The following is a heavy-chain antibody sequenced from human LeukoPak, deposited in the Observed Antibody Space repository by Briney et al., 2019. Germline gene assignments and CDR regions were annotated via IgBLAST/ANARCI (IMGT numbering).Heavy chain of an antibody. CDR1: GFTFSSYG. J-gene: IGHJ3*02. CDR3: ARAENAFDI. Sequence: GGSLRLSCAASGFTFSSYGMHWVRQAPGKGLEWVAVIWYDGSNKYYADSVKGRFTISRDNSKNTLYLQMDSLRAEDTAVYYCARAENAFDIWGQGTMVTVSS. D-gene: IGHD5-24*01. CDR2: IWYDGSNK. V-gene: IGHV3-33*01.